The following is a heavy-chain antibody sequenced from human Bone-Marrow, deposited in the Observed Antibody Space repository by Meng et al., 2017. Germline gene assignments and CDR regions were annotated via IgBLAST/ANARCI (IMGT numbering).Heavy chain of an antibody. V-gene: IGHV4-61*08. J-gene: IGHJ6*02. Sequence: SETLSLTCTVSGGSISSGGYYWSWIRQPPGKGLEWIGYIYYSGSTNYNPSLKSRVTISVDTSKNQFSLKLSSVTAADTAVYYCARGWYYDILTGPPPYYYYGMDVWGQGTTVTVSS. D-gene: IGHD3-9*01. CDR3: ARGWYYDILTGPPPYYYYGMDV. CDR1: GGSISSGGYY. CDR2: IYYSGST.